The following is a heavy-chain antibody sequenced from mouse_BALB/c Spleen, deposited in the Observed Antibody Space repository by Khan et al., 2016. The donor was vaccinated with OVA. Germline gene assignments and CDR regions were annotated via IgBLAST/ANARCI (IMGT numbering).Heavy chain of an antibody. CDR1: GYTFTSYT. Sequence: QVQLQQSGAELARPGASVKMSCKASGYTFTSYTLHWIKLRPGQGLEWIGYINPSNEYTNYNQKFKDKATLTADKSSTTVYMQLSSLTSDDSAVYYCGRDGAYYRNDGWFAYWGQGTLVTVSA. J-gene: IGHJ3*01. V-gene: IGHV1-4*01. CDR2: INPSNEYT. D-gene: IGHD2-14*01. CDR3: GRDGAYYRNDGWFAY.